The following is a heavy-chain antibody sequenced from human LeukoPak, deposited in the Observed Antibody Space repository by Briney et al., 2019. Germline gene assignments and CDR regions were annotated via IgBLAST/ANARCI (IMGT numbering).Heavy chain of an antibody. D-gene: IGHD2-2*01. J-gene: IGHJ4*02. CDR3: ARGLGYCSSTSCYYYFDY. CDR1: GGSISSGDYY. Sequence: SQTLSLTCTVSGGSISSGDYYWRWIRQPPGKGLEWIEYIYYSGSTYYNPSLKSRITISVDTSKNQFSLKLSSVTAADTAVYYCARGLGYCSSTSCYYYFDYWGQGTLVTVSS. V-gene: IGHV4-30-4*08. CDR2: IYYSGST.